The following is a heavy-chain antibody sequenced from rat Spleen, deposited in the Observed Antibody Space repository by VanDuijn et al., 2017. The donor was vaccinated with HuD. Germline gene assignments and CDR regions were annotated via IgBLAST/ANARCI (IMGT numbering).Heavy chain of an antibody. CDR2: ISTGGGNT. CDR3: ARHFGIAAPLFDY. D-gene: IGHD1-2*01. Sequence: EVQLVESGGGLVKPGRSLKLSCAASGFTYSNYVMAWVSQAPTKGLEWVASISTGGGNTYYRDSVKGRFTISRDNAKNTLYLQMASLRSEDTATYYCARHFGIAAPLFDYWCQGVMVTVSS. V-gene: IGHV5S13*01. CDR1: GFTYSNYV. J-gene: IGHJ2*01.